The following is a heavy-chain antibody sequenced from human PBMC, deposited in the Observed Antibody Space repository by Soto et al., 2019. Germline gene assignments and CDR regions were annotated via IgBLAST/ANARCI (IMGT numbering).Heavy chain of an antibody. J-gene: IGHJ4*02. V-gene: IGHV4-34*01. D-gene: IGHD6-13*01. CDR1: GGSFSGYY. Sequence: SETLSLTCAVYGGSFSGYYWSWIRQPPGKGLEWIGEINHSGSTNYNPSLKSRVTISVDTSKNQFSLKLSSVTAADTAVYYCARGHTPGYSRGSRYYFDYWGQGTLVTVSS. CDR3: ARGHTPGYSRGSRYYFDY. CDR2: INHSGST.